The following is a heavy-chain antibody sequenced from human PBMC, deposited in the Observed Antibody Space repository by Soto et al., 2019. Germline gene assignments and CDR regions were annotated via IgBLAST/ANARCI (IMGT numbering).Heavy chain of an antibody. V-gene: IGHV3-13*01. CDR1: GFTFSSYD. CDR2: IGTAGDT. J-gene: IGHJ6*03. CDR3: ASAGLRSNYYFYYMDV. Sequence: EVQLVESGGGLVQPGGSLRLSCAASGFTFSSYDMHWVRQATGKGLEWVSAIGTAGDTYYPGSVKGRFTISRENAKNSLYLQMNSLRAGDTAVYYCASAGLRSNYYFYYMDVWGKGTRVTVSS. D-gene: IGHD3-3*01.